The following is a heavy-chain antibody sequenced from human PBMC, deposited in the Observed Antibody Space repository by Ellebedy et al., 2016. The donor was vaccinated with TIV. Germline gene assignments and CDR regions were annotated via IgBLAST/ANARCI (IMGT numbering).Heavy chain of an antibody. Sequence: GESLKISCTASGFTFSNYAMHWVRQAPGKGLEWVSSISGSAGSTYDADSVKGRFTISRDNSKNMLYLQMNSLRVEDTALYYCAGRDNGDYPYFDFWGQGTLVTVSS. V-gene: IGHV3-23*01. CDR2: ISGSAGST. J-gene: IGHJ4*02. CDR1: GFTFSNYA. D-gene: IGHD4-17*01. CDR3: AGRDNGDYPYFDF.